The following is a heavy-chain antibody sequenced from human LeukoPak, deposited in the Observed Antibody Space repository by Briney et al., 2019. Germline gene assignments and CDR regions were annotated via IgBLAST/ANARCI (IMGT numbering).Heavy chain of an antibody. Sequence: GGSLRLSCAASGFTFSSYAMSWVRQAPGKGLEWVSLASGGGSSRTYYADSLKGRFTISRDNSKNTLYMQMNALRAEDTAVYYCAKDLISAAGRGDFQHWGQGILVTVSS. CDR1: GFTFSSYA. CDR2: SGGGSSRT. J-gene: IGHJ1*01. CDR3: AKDLISAAGRGDFQH. V-gene: IGHV3-23*01. D-gene: IGHD6-13*01.